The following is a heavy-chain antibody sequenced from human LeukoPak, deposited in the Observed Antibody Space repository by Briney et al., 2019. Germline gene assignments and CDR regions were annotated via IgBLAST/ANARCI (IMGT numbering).Heavy chain of an antibody. CDR1: GFTFSSYG. Sequence: GGSLRLSCTASGFTFSSYGMHWVRQAPGKGLEWVAVIWFDGSNKYYADSVKGRLTISRDNSKSTLYLQMNSLRAEDTAVYYCAKAVAATGHYYFGMDLWGQGTTVTVSS. CDR3: AKAVAATGHYYFGMDL. CDR2: IWFDGSNK. J-gene: IGHJ6*02. V-gene: IGHV3-33*06. D-gene: IGHD6-19*01.